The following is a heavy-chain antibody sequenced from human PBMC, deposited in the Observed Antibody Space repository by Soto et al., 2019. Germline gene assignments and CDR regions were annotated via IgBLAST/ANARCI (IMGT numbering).Heavy chain of an antibody. V-gene: IGHV3-21*06. D-gene: IGHD4-17*01. CDR2: ITSSSSSI. CDR1: GFTFSAYN. Sequence: EVQLVESGGGLVKPGGSLRLSCAASGFTFSAYNMNWVRQPPGKGLEWVSSITSSSSSIYYADSLKGRFTISRDNAKNSLYLQMSRLRAEDTAVYYCASHYGDNGWFDPWGQGTLVTVSS. CDR3: ASHYGDNGWFDP. J-gene: IGHJ5*02.